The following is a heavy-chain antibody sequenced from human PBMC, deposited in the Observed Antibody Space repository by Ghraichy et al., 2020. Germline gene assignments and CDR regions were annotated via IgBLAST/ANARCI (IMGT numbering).Heavy chain of an antibody. CDR2: ITSDGSST. J-gene: IGHJ4*02. Sequence: SCAASGFTFSSYWMHWVRQAPGKGLVWVSRITSDGSSTSYADSVKGRFTISRDNAKNTLYLQMNSLRAEDTAVYYCARGSSVTLDYWGQGTLVTVSS. CDR3: ARGSSVTLDY. CDR1: GFTFSSYW. V-gene: IGHV3-74*01. D-gene: IGHD4-17*01.